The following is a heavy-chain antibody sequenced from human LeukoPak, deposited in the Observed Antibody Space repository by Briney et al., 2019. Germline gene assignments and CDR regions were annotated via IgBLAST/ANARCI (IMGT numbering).Heavy chain of an antibody. Sequence: SETLSLTCAVYGGSFSGYYWSWIRQPPGKGLQWIGEINHSGSTNYNPSLKSRVTISVDTSKNQFSLKLSSVTAADTAVYYCAGNCSSTSCDSRNWFDPWGQGTLVTVSS. CDR3: AGNCSSTSCDSRNWFDP. D-gene: IGHD2-2*02. V-gene: IGHV4-34*01. J-gene: IGHJ5*02. CDR1: GGSFSGYY. CDR2: INHSGST.